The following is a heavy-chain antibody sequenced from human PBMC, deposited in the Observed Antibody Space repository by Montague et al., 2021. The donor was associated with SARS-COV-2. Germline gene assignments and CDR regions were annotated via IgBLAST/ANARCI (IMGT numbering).Heavy chain of an antibody. V-gene: IGHV4-39*01. CDR2: IYYSGGT. Sequence: SETLSLTCTVSGGSISSSSYYRGWIRQPPGKGLEWIGSIYYSGGTYYNPSLKSRVTISVDTSKNQFSLKLSSVTAADTAVYYCARFPTSYYYDSKAAPATPDASDIWGQGTMVTVSS. CDR3: ARFPTSYYYDSKAAPATPDASDI. CDR1: GGSISSSSYY. D-gene: IGHD3-22*01. J-gene: IGHJ3*02.